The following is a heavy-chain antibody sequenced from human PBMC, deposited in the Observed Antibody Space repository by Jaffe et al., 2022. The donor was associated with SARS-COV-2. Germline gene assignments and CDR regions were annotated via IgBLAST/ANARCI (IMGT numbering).Heavy chain of an antibody. Sequence: QLQLQESGSGLVKPSQTLSLTCAVSGGSISSGGYSWSWIRQPPGKGLEWIGYIYHSGSTYYNPSLKSRVTISVDRSKNQFSLKLSSVTAADTAVYYCARGMGDSSSREGAFDIWGQGTMVTVSS. J-gene: IGHJ3*02. D-gene: IGHD6-6*01. CDR2: IYHSGST. CDR3: ARGMGDSSSREGAFDI. CDR1: GGSISSGGYS. V-gene: IGHV4-30-2*01.